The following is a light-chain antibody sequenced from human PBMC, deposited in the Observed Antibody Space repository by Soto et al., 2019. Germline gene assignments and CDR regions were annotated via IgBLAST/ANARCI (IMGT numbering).Light chain of an antibody. V-gene: IGKV3-15*01. CDR1: QSVSSD. CDR2: GAS. Sequence: EIVMTQSPATLSVSPGERATLSCRASQSVSSDLAWYQHKPGQAPRLLIYGASTRATGTPARFSGSGSGTEFSLSISRLQSEDFAVYYCLQYNDWPPKQYTFGQGTKLEIK. CDR3: LQYNDWPPKQYT. J-gene: IGKJ2*01.